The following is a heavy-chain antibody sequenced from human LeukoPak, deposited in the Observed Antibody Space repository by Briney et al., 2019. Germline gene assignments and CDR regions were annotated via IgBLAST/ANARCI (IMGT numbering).Heavy chain of an antibody. CDR2: IYYSGST. CDR1: GGSISSGDYY. D-gene: IGHD5-18*01. Sequence: SQTLSLTCPVSGGSISSGDYYWSWIRQPPGKGLEWIGYIYYSGSTYYNPSLKSRVTISVDTSKNQFSLKLSSVTAADTAVYYCARDVDTAMVGVNAFDIWGQGTMVTVSS. V-gene: IGHV4-30-4*01. CDR3: ARDVDTAMVGVNAFDI. J-gene: IGHJ3*02.